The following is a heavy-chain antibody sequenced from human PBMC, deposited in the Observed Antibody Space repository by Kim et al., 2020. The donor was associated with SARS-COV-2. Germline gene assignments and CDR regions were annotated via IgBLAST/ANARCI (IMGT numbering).Heavy chain of an antibody. CDR3: AREEDWNYGGTFDP. CDR1: GYTFASYG. V-gene: IGHV1-18*01. Sequence: ASVKVSCKASGYTFASYGISWVRQAPGQGLEWMGWISAYNGNTNYAQKLQGRVTMTTDTSTSTAYMELRSLRSDDTAVYYCAREEDWNYGGTFDPWGQGTLVTVSS. J-gene: IGHJ5*02. D-gene: IGHD1-7*01. CDR2: ISAYNGNT.